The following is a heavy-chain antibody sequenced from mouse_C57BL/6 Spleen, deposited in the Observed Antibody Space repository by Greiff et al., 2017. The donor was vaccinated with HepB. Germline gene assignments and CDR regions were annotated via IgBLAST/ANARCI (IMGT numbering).Heavy chain of an antibody. D-gene: IGHD2-4*01. CDR3: ARHVIYYDYDGFAY. V-gene: IGHV5-9*01. J-gene: IGHJ3*01. CDR2: ISGGGGNT. CDR1: GFTFSSYT. Sequence: VQLKESGGGLVKPGGSLKLSCAASGFTFSSYTMSWVRQTPEKRLEWVATISGGGGNTYYPDSVKGRFTISRDNAKNTLYLQMSSLRSEDTALYYCARHVIYYDYDGFAYWGQGTLVTVSA.